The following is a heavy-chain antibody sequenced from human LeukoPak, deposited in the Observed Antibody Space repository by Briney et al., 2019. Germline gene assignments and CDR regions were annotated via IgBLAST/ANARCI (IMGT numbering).Heavy chain of an antibody. CDR1: GFTFSSYA. D-gene: IGHD6-19*01. CDR2: ISGSGGST. J-gene: IGHJ4*02. Sequence: GGSLRLSCAASGFTFSSYAMSWVRQAPGKGLEWVSAISGSGGSTYYADSVKGRFTISRDNSKNTLYLQMNSLRAADTAVYHCATQVAVAGTFLSALFDYWGQGTLVTVSS. V-gene: IGHV3-23*01. CDR3: ATQVAVAGTFLSALFDY.